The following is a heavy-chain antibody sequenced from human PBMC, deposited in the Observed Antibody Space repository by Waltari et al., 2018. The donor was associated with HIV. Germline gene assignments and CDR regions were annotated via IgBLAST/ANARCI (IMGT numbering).Heavy chain of an antibody. D-gene: IGHD5-18*01. CDR3: ARKKEGGYSYGAVHYGMDV. V-gene: IGHV3-33*01. J-gene: IGHJ6*02. Sequence: QVQLLESGGGVVRPGQSVRIHCVAWGLSVRSWGRHWVRQVPGKGLECVALIWYDGGNKKYVDSVRGRFTISRDNSKNTVNLQMNSLREEDTATYYCARKKEGGYSYGAVHYGMDVWGQGTTVIVSS. CDR2: IWYDGGNK. CDR1: GLSVRSWG.